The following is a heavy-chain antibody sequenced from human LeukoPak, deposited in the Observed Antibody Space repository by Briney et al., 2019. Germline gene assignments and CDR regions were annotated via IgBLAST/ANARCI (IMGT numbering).Heavy chain of an antibody. D-gene: IGHD6-19*01. CDR2: ISGSGGST. Sequence: GGSLRLSCAASGFTFSSYAMSWVRQAPGKGLEWVSAISGSGGSTYYADSVKGRFTISRDNSKNTLYLQMSSLRAEDTAVYYCARQTYSSGWYSDYWGQGTLVTASS. CDR3: ARQTYSSGWYSDY. V-gene: IGHV3-23*01. J-gene: IGHJ4*02. CDR1: GFTFSSYA.